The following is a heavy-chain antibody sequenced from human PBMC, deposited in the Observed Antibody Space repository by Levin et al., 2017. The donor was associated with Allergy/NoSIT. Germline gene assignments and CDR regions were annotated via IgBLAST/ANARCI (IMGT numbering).Heavy chain of an antibody. CDR1: GGSFSGYY. CDR2: INHSGST. Sequence: GSLRLSCAVYGGSFSGYYWSWIRQPPGKGLEWIGEINHSGSTNYNPSLKSRVTISVDTSKNQFSLKLSSVTAADTAVYYCARLTAMVIGPRYYGMDVWGQGTTVTVSS. D-gene: IGHD5-18*01. J-gene: IGHJ6*02. V-gene: IGHV4-34*01. CDR3: ARLTAMVIGPRYYGMDV.